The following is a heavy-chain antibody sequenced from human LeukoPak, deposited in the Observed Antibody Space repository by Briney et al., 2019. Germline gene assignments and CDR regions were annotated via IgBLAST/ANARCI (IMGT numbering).Heavy chain of an antibody. CDR2: INHSGST. CDR3: ARAPPPSAAAGSWFDY. Sequence: PSETLSLTCAVYGGSFSGYYCSWIRQPPGKGLEWIGEINHSGSTNYNPSLKSRVTISVDTSKNQFSLKLSSVTAADTAVYYCARAPPPSAAAGSWFDYWGQGTLVTVSS. J-gene: IGHJ4*02. V-gene: IGHV4-34*01. D-gene: IGHD6-13*01. CDR1: GGSFSGYY.